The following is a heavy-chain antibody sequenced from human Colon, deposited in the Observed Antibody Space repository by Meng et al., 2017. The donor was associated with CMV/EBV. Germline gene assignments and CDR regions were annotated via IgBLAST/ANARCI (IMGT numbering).Heavy chain of an antibody. CDR1: GGSISSYY. D-gene: IGHD2-2*01. Sequence: SETLSLTCTVSGGSISSYYWSWIRQPPGKGLEWIGYIYYSGSTNYNPSLKSRVTISVDTSKNQFSLKLSSVTAADTAVYYCARENSTSTGGFDFWGQGTLVTVSS. CDR2: IYYSGST. CDR3: ARENSTSTGGFDF. J-gene: IGHJ4*02. V-gene: IGHV4-59*01.